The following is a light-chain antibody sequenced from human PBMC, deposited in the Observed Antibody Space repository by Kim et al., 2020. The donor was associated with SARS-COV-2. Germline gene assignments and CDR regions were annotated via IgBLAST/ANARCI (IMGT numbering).Light chain of an antibody. CDR1: SSNIGAGYN. CDR2: DSN. J-gene: IGLJ1*01. CDR3: QSYDTSLGGYV. V-gene: IGLV1-40*01. Sequence: RVTSSCTGSSSNIGAGYNVHWYQELPGAAPKLLIYDSNKRPSGVPDRFSGSKSGTSASLAITGLQAEDEADYYCQSYDTSLGGYVFGTGTKVTVL.